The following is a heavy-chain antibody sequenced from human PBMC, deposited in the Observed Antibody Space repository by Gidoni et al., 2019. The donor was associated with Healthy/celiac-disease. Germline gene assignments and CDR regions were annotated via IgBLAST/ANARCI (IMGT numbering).Heavy chain of an antibody. CDR2: IYSGGST. Sequence: EVQLVESGGGLIQPGGSLRLSCAASGFTVSSNYMSWVRQAPGKGLEWVSVIYSGGSTYYADSVKGRFTISRDNSKNTLYLQMNSLRAEDTAVYYCARAVGSSWYRYYYGMDVWGQGTTVTVSS. CDR3: ARAVGSSWYRYYYGMDV. CDR1: GFTVSSNY. V-gene: IGHV3-53*01. D-gene: IGHD6-13*01. J-gene: IGHJ6*02.